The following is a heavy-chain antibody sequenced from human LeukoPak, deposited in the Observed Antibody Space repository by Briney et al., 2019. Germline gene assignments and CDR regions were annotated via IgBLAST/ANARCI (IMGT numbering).Heavy chain of an antibody. CDR2: IKQDGSEK. D-gene: IGHD5-18*01. CDR3: ARDSPERGYSYGPLDNYFDY. CDR1: GFTFSTYA. V-gene: IGHV3-7*01. Sequence: GGSLRLSCSPSGFTFSTYAMSWVRQAPGKGLEWVANIKQDGSEKYYVDSVKGRFTISRDNAKNSLYLQMNSLRAEDTAVYYCARDSPERGYSYGPLDNYFDYWGQGILVTVSS. J-gene: IGHJ4*02.